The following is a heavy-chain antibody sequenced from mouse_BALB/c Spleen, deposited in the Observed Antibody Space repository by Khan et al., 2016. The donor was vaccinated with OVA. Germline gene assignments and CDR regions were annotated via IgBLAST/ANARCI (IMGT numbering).Heavy chain of an antibody. V-gene: IGHV1S26*01. J-gene: IGHJ2*01. CDR1: GYTFTSYW. CDR3: ARDRIDY. CDR2: INPSSGYT. Sequence: QVQLKESGAELVKPGASVKMSCKASGYTFTSYWMHWVKQRPGQGLEWIGYINPSSGYTEYNQNFKDKATLTADKSSSTAYMQLSSLTSEDSAVYYCARDRIDYWGQGTTLTVSS.